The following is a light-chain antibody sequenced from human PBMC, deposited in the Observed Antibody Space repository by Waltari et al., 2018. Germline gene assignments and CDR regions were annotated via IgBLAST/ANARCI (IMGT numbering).Light chain of an antibody. J-gene: IGLJ2*01. V-gene: IGLV2-23*01. Sequence: SALTQPASVSASPGQSIPISFTGSSSDMGSYDLVGWYQQHPGKAPHLLIYEGDKRPSGVSYRFSGSKSGNAASLTVSGLQPEDEGHYFCSSYTYGGPWVFGGGTLLTVL. CDR3: SSYTYGGPWV. CDR2: EGD. CDR1: SSDMGSYDL.